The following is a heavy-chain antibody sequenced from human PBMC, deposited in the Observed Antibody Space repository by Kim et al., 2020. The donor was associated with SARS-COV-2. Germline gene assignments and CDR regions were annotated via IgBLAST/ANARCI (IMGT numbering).Heavy chain of an antibody. V-gene: IGHV4-59*13. D-gene: IGHD5-18*01. Sequence: SETLSLTCTVSGGSISSYYWSWIRQPPGKGLEWIGYIYYSGSTNYNPSLKSRVTISVDTSKNQFSLKLSSVTAADTAVYYCARGYGYSDYWGQGTLVTVS. CDR1: GGSISSYY. CDR3: ARGYGYSDY. J-gene: IGHJ4*02. CDR2: IYYSGST.